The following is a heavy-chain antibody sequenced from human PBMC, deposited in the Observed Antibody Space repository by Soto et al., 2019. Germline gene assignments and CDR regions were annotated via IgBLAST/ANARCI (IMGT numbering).Heavy chain of an antibody. Sequence: VQLVESGGGLGKPVGSLRLSCAASGFAFSDYYMSWIRQAPGKGLEWVSYITSSGSTIYYADSVKGRFTISRDNAKNALYLQMNSLRAEDTAVYCCAREREQCVAADNCGHGTLKTFTS. CDR2: ITSSGSTI. CDR3: AREREQCVAADN. CDR1: GFAFSDYY. V-gene: IGHV3-11*01. D-gene: IGHD6-19*01. J-gene: IGHJ4*01.